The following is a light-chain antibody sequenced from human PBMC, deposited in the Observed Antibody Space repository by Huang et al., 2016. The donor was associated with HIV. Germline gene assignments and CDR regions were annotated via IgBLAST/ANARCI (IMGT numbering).Light chain of an antibody. J-gene: IGKJ4*01. V-gene: IGKV4-1*01. Sequence: DIVLTQSPESLVVSLGERATINCKSSQNVLFNSNNNNYLAWYQQKEGQPPKVRIYGATTRESGVPDRFTSGGSGTDFTLTIDNLQAEDGAVYYCQQYYSTPGFGRGTKVEL. CDR1: QNVLFNSNNNNY. CDR2: GAT. CDR3: QQYYSTPG.